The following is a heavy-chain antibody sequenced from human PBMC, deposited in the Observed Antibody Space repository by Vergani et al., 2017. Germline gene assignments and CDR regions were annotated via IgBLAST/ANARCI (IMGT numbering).Heavy chain of an antibody. CDR3: ARGASGDYVSSFDY. CDR2: ISYDGSNK. D-gene: IGHD4-17*01. CDR1: GFTFSSYA. V-gene: IGHV3-30-3*01. J-gene: IGHJ4*02. Sequence: VQLLQSGGGVIQPGGSVRLSCAASGFTFSSYAMHWVRQAPGKGLEWVAVISYDGSNKYYADSVKGRFTISRDNSKNTLYLQMNSLRAEDTAVYYCARGASGDYVSSFDYWGQGTLVTVSS.